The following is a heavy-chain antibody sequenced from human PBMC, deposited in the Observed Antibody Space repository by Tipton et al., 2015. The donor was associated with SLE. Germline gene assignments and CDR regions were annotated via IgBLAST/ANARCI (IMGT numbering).Heavy chain of an antibody. CDR1: GDSISRYY. J-gene: IGHJ6*03. D-gene: IGHD1-26*01. CDR2: IYYSGST. CDR3: ARGPIEGYYYYYMDV. V-gene: IGHV4-59*01. Sequence: TLSLTCTVSGDSISRYYWSWIRQPPGKGLEWIGYIYYSGSTNYNPSLKSRITISLDTSKNQFSLKLNSVTAADTAVYYCARGPIEGYYYYYMDVWGKGTTVTVSS.